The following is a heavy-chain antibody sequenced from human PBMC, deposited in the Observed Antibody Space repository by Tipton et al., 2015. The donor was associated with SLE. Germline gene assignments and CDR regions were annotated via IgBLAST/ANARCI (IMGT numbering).Heavy chain of an antibody. CDR3: ASGLQHGLDH. J-gene: IGHJ4*02. D-gene: IGHD1-1*01. Sequence: SLRLSCVASGLNFNVYSMNWVRQAPGKGLEWVTYITNVGSTIHYADSVQGRFTVSRDNARSSLYLQMNRLRAEDTAVYYCASGLQHGLDHWGQGLLVVVSS. V-gene: IGHV3-48*01. CDR1: GLNFNVYS. CDR2: ITNVGSTI.